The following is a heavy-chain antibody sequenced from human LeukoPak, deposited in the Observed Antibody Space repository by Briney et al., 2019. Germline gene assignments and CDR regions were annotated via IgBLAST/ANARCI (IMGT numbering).Heavy chain of an antibody. Sequence: GGSLRLSCAASGFTFSSYWMHWVRQAPGRGRGWVSRVNFDGSSTKYADSVKGRFTISRDNAKNTLYLQMNSLRAEDTAVYYCARAGPPHYYFDYWGQGTLVTVSS. J-gene: IGHJ4*02. CDR3: ARAGPPHYYFDY. CDR1: GFTFSSYW. V-gene: IGHV3-74*03. CDR2: VNFDGSST.